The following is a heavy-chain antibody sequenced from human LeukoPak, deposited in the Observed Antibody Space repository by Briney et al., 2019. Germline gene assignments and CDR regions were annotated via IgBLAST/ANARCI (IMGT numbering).Heavy chain of an antibody. CDR1: GGSISSYY. Sequence: SETLSLTCTVSGGSISSYYWSWIRQPPGKGLEWIGNIYYSGNTNYNPSLKSRVTISVDTSKNQFSLKLSSVTAADTAVYYCARNGRALEYCSGDSCYYNWFDPWGQGTLVTVSS. J-gene: IGHJ5*02. CDR3: ARNGRALEYCSGDSCYYNWFDP. CDR2: IYYSGNT. D-gene: IGHD2-15*01. V-gene: IGHV4-59*08.